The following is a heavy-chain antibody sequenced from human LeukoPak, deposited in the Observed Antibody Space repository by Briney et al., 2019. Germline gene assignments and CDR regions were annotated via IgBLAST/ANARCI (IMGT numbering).Heavy chain of an antibody. CDR2: FDPEDGET. CDR3: ATAPPSTVTNPVPLDY. CDR1: GYTLTELS. Sequence: ASVKVSCKVSGYTLTELSMHWVRQAPGKGLEWMGGFDPEDGETIYAQRFQGRVTMTEDTSTDTAYMELSSLRSEDTAVYYCATAPPSTVTNPVPLDYWGQGTQVTVSS. V-gene: IGHV1-24*01. J-gene: IGHJ4*02. D-gene: IGHD4-17*01.